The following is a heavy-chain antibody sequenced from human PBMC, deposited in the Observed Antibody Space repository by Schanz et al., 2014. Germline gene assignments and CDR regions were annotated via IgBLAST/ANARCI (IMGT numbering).Heavy chain of an antibody. Sequence: QVQLEQSGAEVKKPGASVKVSCKTSGYAFSDYGITWVRQAPGQGLQWMGWISPYTGNTNYAQKLQGRVTMTTDTSTSTAYMELRSLRSEDTAVYYCASSGAGYSSSWDFDYWGQGTLVTGSS. CDR3: ASSGAGYSSSWDFDY. CDR1: GYAFSDYG. CDR2: ISPYTGNT. D-gene: IGHD6-13*01. V-gene: IGHV1-18*01. J-gene: IGHJ4*02.